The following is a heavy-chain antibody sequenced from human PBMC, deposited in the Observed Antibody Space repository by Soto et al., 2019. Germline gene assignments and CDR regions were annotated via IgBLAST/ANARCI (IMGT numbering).Heavy chain of an antibody. CDR2: ISYDGSNK. Sequence: PGGSLRPSCAASGFTFSSYGMHWVRQAPGKGLEWVAVISYDGSNKYYADSVKGRFTISRNNSKNTLYLQMNSLRAEDTAVYYCAKDYDFWSGYSLSHGMDVWGQGTTVTVSS. CDR1: GFTFSSYG. D-gene: IGHD3-3*01. J-gene: IGHJ6*02. CDR3: AKDYDFWSGYSLSHGMDV. V-gene: IGHV3-30*18.